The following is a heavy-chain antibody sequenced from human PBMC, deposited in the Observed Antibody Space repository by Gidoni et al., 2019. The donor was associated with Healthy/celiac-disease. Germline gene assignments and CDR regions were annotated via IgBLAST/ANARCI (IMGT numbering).Heavy chain of an antibody. CDR3: TTDRSVYCSSTSCYLGY. Sequence: EVQLVESGGGLVKPGGSLRLSCAASGFTFSNPWMSWVRQAPGKGLEWVGRIKSKTDGGTTDYAAPVKGIFTISRDDLKNTLYLQMNSLKTEDTAVYYCTTDRSVYCSSTSCYLGYWGQGTLVTVSS. J-gene: IGHJ4*02. D-gene: IGHD2-2*01. CDR1: GFTFSNPW. V-gene: IGHV3-15*01. CDR2: IKSKTDGGTT.